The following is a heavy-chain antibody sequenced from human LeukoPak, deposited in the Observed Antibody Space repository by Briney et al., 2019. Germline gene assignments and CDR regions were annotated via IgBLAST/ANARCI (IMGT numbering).Heavy chain of an antibody. CDR1: GYTFTSYA. Sequence: ASVKVSCTASGYTFTSYAMHWVRQAPGQRLEWMGWINAGNGNTKYSQKFQGRVTITRDTSASTAYMELSSLRSEDTAVYYCAREMVRGVPPLGYWGQGTLVTVSS. V-gene: IGHV1-3*01. J-gene: IGHJ4*02. D-gene: IGHD3-10*01. CDR2: INAGNGNT. CDR3: AREMVRGVPPLGY.